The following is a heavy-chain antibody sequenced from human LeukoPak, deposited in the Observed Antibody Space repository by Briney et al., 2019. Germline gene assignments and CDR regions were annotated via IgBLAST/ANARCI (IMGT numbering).Heavy chain of an antibody. J-gene: IGHJ4*02. CDR3: ATKPDYGDYFFDY. CDR2: ISGSGSNA. CDR1: GFTFRNYG. D-gene: IGHD4-17*01. V-gene: IGHV3-23*01. Sequence: GGSLLLSCAASGFTFRNYGMSWVRQAPGKGLGWVSAISGSGSNAYYADSVKGRFTISRDNSKNTLYLQMSNLRAEDTAVYYCATKPDYGDYFFDYWGQGTLVTVSS.